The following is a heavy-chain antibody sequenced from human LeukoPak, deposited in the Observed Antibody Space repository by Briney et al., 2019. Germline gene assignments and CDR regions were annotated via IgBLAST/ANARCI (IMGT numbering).Heavy chain of an antibody. CDR3: ARKWELPPYYFDY. CDR2: INHSGST. J-gene: IGHJ4*02. Sequence: PSETLSLTCAVYGGSFSGYYWSWIRQPPGKGLEWIGEINHSGSTNYNPSLKSRVTISVDTSKNQFSLKLSSVTAADMAVCYCARKWELPPYYFDYWGQGTLVTVSS. D-gene: IGHD1-26*01. V-gene: IGHV4-34*01. CDR1: GGSFSGYY.